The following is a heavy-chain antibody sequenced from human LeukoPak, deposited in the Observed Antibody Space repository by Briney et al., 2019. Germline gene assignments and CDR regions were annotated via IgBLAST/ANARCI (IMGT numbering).Heavy chain of an antibody. CDR3: ARSIAPARKRARGFDP. CDR1: GGSFSGYY. J-gene: IGHJ5*02. Sequence: PSETLSLTCAVYGGSFSGYYWSWLRQPPGKGLEWIGEINHSGSTNYNPSLKSRVTISVDTSKNQFTLKLSSVTAADTAVYYCARSIAPARKRARGFDPWGQGTLVTVSS. CDR2: INHSGST. V-gene: IGHV4-34*01. D-gene: IGHD6-6*01.